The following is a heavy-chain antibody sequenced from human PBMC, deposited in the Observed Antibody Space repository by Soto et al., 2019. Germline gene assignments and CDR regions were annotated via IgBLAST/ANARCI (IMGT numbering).Heavy chain of an antibody. J-gene: IGHJ6*02. CDR3: ARDRRVAAAEPGYYYYGMDV. CDR2: ISYDGSNK. D-gene: IGHD6-13*01. Sequence: GGSLRLSCAASGFTFSSYAMHWVRQAPGKGLEWVAVISYDGSNKYYADSVKGRFTISRDNSKNTLYLQMNSLRAEDTAVYYCARDRRVAAAEPGYYYYGMDVCGQGPKVTVYS. V-gene: IGHV3-30-3*01. CDR1: GFTFSSYA.